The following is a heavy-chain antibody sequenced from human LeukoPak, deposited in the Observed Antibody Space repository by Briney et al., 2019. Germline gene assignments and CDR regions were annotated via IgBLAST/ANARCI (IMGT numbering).Heavy chain of an antibody. J-gene: IGHJ4*02. V-gene: IGHV3-48*01. CDR2: ISSSSSTI. CDR3: ARGPFYDGSDY. D-gene: IGHD4-23*01. Sequence: GGSLRLSCAASGFTFSSYSMNWVRQAPGKGLEWVSYISSSSSTIYYADYVNGRFTISRDNAKNSLYLQMNSLRAEDTAVYYCARGPFYDGSDYWGQGTLVTVSS. CDR1: GFTFSSYS.